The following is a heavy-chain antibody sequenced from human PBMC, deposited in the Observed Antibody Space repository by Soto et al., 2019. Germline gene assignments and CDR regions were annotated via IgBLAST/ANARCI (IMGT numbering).Heavy chain of an antibody. J-gene: IGHJ4*02. Sequence: QVQLQESGPGLVKPSETLSLTCTVSGGSVSSGSYYWSWIRQPPGKGLEWIGYIYYSGSINYNPSLKSRVTISVDTSKNQFSLKLSSVTAADTAVYYCARISGYSYGLPPYFDYWGQGTLVTVSS. CDR3: ARISGYSYGLPPYFDY. CDR1: GGSVSSGSYY. CDR2: IYYSGSI. D-gene: IGHD5-18*01. V-gene: IGHV4-61*01.